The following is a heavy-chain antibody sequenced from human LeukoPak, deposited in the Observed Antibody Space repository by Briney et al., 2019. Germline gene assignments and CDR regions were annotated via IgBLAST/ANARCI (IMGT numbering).Heavy chain of an antibody. Sequence: SETLSLTCTVAGGSISSYYWSWIRQPAGKGLEWIGRIYTSGSTNYNPSLKSRVTMSVDTSKNQFSLKLSSVTATDTAVYYCARDLDSSSWYDYWGQGTLVTVSS. V-gene: IGHV4-4*07. CDR1: GGSISSYY. CDR2: IYTSGST. CDR3: ARDLDSSSWYDY. D-gene: IGHD6-13*01. J-gene: IGHJ4*02.